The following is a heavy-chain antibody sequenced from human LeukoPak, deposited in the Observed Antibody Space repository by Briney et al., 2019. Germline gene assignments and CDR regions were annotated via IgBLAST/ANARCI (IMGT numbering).Heavy chain of an antibody. J-gene: IGHJ6*03. V-gene: IGHV4-34*01. Sequence: SETLSLTCAVYGGSFSGYYWSWIRQPPGKGLEWIGEISHSGSTHYNPSLKSRVTISLDTSKNQISLMLSSVTAADTAVYYCARTYSRFYYFYMDVWGKGTSVTISS. CDR3: ARTYSRFYYFYMDV. CDR1: GGSFSGYY. D-gene: IGHD6-13*01. CDR2: ISHSGST.